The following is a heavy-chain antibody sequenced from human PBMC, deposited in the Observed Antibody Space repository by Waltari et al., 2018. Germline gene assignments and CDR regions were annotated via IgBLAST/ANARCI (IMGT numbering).Heavy chain of an antibody. Sequence: EVQLLESGGGLVQPGGSLILSCAASGFTFSSYAMSWVRQAPGKRLEWVSAISGSGSSTYYADYVKGRFTSSGDTSKKTLYLLINSMRAEDTAVYYCAKETHDFDYWGQGTLVTVSS. CDR3: AKETHDFDY. V-gene: IGHV3-23*01. J-gene: IGHJ4*02. CDR1: GFTFSSYA. CDR2: ISGSGSST.